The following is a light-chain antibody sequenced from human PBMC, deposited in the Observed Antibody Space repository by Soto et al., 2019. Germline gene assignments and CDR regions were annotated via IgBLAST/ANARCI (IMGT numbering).Light chain of an antibody. J-gene: IGLJ1*01. CDR2: RNN. CDR1: SSNIGSNS. CDR3: ATWDDSLSGFV. Sequence: QSALTQAPSVSGTPGQRVTISCSGSSSNIGSNSVYRYQHLTGTAPKLLIYRNNQRPSGVPDRISGSKSDTSASLAISGLRSEDEADYYCATWDDSLSGFVFGTGTKV. V-gene: IGLV1-47*01.